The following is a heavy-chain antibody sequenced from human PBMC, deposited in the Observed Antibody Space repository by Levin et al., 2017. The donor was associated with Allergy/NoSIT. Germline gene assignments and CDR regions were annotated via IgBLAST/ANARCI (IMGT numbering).Heavy chain of an antibody. V-gene: IGHV3-23*01. D-gene: IGHD3-22*01. J-gene: IGHJ4*02. CDR1: GFTFSSYA. CDR3: AKGVDSSGYYPFDY. CDR2: ISGSGGST. Sequence: GESLKISCAASGFTFSSYAMSWVRQAPGKGLEWVSGISGSGGSTFYADSVKGRFTISRDNSKTTLYLQMNSLRAEDTAVYYCAKGVDSSGYYPFDYWGQGTLVTVSS.